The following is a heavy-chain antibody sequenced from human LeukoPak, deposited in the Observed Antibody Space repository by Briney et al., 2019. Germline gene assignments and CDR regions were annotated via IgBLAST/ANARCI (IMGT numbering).Heavy chain of an antibody. V-gene: IGHV4-4*07. CDR1: GGSVSSCY. CDR3: ARQGCPISYYYIDV. Sequence: KPSGTLSLTCTVSGGSVSSCYWGWVRQPAGKGLEWIGRAYTTGTTQYNPSLESRVTMSVDTSKNQFSLTLTSVTAADTAVYYCARQGCPISYYYIDVWGKGTTVTVSS. J-gene: IGHJ6*03. CDR2: AYTTGTT. D-gene: IGHD3-3*02.